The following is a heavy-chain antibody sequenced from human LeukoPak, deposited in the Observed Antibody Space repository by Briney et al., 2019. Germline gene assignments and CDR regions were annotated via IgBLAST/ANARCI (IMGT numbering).Heavy chain of an antibody. J-gene: IGHJ4*02. V-gene: IGHV3-30*02. CDR1: GITFRSSS. Sequence: GGSRRLSRVASGITFRSSSMHWVRQAPGKGLEWLAFIRFDGSTKYYADSVKGRFTVSGDNSKSTLYLQMNSLRAEDTAVYYCAQPDFWGQGTLVTVSS. CDR3: AQPDF. CDR2: IRFDGSTK.